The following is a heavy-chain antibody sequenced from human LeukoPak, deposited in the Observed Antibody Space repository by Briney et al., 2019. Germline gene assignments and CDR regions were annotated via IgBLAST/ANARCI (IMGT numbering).Heavy chain of an antibody. CDR2: IYSGGST. V-gene: IGHV3-53*01. CDR3: ASPIKAPYYYYGMDV. J-gene: IGHJ6*02. D-gene: IGHD5-12*01. Sequence: PGGSLRLSCAASGFTVSSNYMSWVRQAPGKGLEWVSVIYSGGSTYYADSVKGRFTISRDNSKNTLYLQMNSLRAEDTAVYYCASPIKAPYYYYGMDVWGQGTTVTVSS. CDR1: GFTVSSNY.